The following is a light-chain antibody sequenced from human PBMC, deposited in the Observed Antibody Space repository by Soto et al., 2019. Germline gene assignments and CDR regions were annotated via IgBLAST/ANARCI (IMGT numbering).Light chain of an antibody. V-gene: IGLV2-14*01. CDR1: SSDIGIYKY. Sequence: QSVLTQPASVSGSPGQSIAISCTGSSSDIGIYKYVSWYQQHPGKVPKLIIYEVTNRPSGVYNRFSGSKSGNTDSLTISGLQAEDEADYYCSSYTTSSPRVFGTGTKLTVL. CDR2: EVT. J-gene: IGLJ1*01. CDR3: SSYTTSSPRV.